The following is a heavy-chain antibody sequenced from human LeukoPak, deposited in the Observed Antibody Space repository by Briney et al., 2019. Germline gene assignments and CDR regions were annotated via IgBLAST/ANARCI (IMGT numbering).Heavy chain of an antibody. Sequence: RSSATLSLTCTVSGGSISSYYWSWIRQPAGKGLEWIGRIYTSGSTNYNPSLKSRVTMSVDTSKNQFSLKLSSVTAADTAVYYCARDPYYGSGSDYWGQGTLVTVSS. V-gene: IGHV4-4*07. CDR2: IYTSGST. J-gene: IGHJ4*02. CDR3: ARDPYYGSGSDY. CDR1: GGSISSYY. D-gene: IGHD3-10*01.